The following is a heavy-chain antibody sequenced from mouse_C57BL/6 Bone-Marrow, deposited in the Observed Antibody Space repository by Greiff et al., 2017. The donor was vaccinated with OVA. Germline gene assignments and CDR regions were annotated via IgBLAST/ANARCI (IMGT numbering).Heavy chain of an antibody. V-gene: IGHV7-3*01. CDR2: IRNKANGYTT. Sequence: VQLKESGGGLVQPGGSLSLSCAASGFTFTDYYMSWVRQPPGKALEWLGFIRNKANGYTTEYSASVKGRFTISRDNSQSILYLQMNALRAEDSATYYCARSPITTVVPYAMDYWGQGTSVTVSS. CDR1: GFTFTDYY. D-gene: IGHD1-1*01. J-gene: IGHJ4*01. CDR3: ARSPITTVVPYAMDY.